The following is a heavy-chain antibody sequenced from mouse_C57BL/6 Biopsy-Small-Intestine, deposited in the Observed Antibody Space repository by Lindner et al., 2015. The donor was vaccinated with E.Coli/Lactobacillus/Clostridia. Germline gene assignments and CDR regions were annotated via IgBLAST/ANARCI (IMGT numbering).Heavy chain of an antibody. V-gene: IGHV3-3*01. CDR2: TFYSGIT. CDR1: GFSINSDCY. CDR3: ARYYYSSTYWYFDV. D-gene: IGHD1-1*01. Sequence: EVQLRESGPSLVRPSQTLSLTCTVTGFSINSDCYWIWIRQFPGNKLEYIGYTFYSGITYYNPSLESRTYITRDTSKNQFSLKLSSVTTEDTATYYCARYYYSSTYWYFDVWGTGTTVTVSS. J-gene: IGHJ1*03.